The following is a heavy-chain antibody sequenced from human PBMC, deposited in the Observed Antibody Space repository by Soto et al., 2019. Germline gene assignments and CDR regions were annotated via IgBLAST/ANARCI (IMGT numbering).Heavy chain of an antibody. Sequence: ASVKVSCKASGYTFTSYAMHWVRQAPGQRLEWMGWINAGNGNTKYSQKFQGRVTITRDTSKNQFSLQLNSVTPEDTAVYYCARDHGPKVSPSLFVVVPAAMRAYDAFDIWGQGTMVTVSS. CDR1: GYTFTSYA. CDR2: INAGNGNT. CDR3: ARDHGPKVSPSLFVVVPAAMRAYDAFDI. V-gene: IGHV1-3*01. D-gene: IGHD2-2*01. J-gene: IGHJ3*02.